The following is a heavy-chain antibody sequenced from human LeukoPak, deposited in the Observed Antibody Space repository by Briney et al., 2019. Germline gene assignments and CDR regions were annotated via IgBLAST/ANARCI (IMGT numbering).Heavy chain of an antibody. CDR3: ARGTEFYYYYMDV. CDR2: IYTSGST. V-gene: IGHV4-61*02. CDR1: GGSISSGSYY. D-gene: IGHD3-10*01. J-gene: IGHJ6*03. Sequence: SQTLSLTCTVSGGSISSGSYYWSWIRQPAGKGLEWIGRIYTSGSTNYNPSLKSRVTISVDTSKNQFSLELSSVTAADTAVYYCARGTEFYYYYMDVWGKGTTVTVSS.